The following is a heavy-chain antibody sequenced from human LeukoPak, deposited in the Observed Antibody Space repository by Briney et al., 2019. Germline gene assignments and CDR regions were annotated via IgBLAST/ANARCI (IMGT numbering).Heavy chain of an antibody. CDR2: ISSSSSYI. CDR3: ARDPAARIY. CDR1: GFTFSSYS. Sequence: GGSLRLSCAASGFTFSSYSMNWVRQAPWKGLEWVSSISSSSSYIYYADSVKDRFTISRHKPNNSLYLQTNSLRAEDTAISYCARDPAARIYWGQGTVVTVSS. D-gene: IGHD6-6*01. J-gene: IGHJ4*02. V-gene: IGHV3-21*01.